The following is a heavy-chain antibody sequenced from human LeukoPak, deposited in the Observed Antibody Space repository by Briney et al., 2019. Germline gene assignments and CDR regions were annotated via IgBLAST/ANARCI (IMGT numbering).Heavy chain of an antibody. V-gene: IGHV1-69*01. CDR2: IIPIFGTA. CDR1: GGTFSSYA. D-gene: IGHD3-10*01. CDR3: ARDHGGYYGSGSYRPFDY. J-gene: IGHJ4*02. Sequence: GSSVKVSCKASGGTFSSYAISWVRQAPGQGLEWMGGIIPIFGTANYAQKFQGRVTITADESTSTAYMELRSLRSDDTAVYYCARDHGGYYGSGSYRPFDYWGQGTLVTVSS.